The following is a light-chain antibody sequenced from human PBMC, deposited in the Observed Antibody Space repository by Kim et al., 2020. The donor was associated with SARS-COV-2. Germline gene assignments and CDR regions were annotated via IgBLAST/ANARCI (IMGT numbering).Light chain of an antibody. CDR3: NSYTTSSTWV. CDR2: DVI. V-gene: IGLV2-14*03. CDR1: SSDIGNYNY. J-gene: IGLJ1*01. Sequence: GQSCTISCTGTSSDIGNYNYVSWFQQHPGKTPRVLIYDVINRPSGVSNRFSASKSGNTASLTISRLQAEDEADYYCNSYTTSSTWVFGTGTKVTVL.